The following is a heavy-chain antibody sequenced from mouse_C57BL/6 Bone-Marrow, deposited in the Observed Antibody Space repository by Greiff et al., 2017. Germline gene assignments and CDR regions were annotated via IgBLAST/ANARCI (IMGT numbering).Heavy chain of an antibody. V-gene: IGHV1-53*01. Sequence: QVQLQQPGPELVKPGASVKLSCKASGYTFTSYWMHWVKQRPGQGLEWIGKINPSNGGTNYNEKFKSKATLTVDKSSSTAYMQLSSLTSEDSAVYYCARRGKTAQAFDYWGQGTTLTVSS. CDR1: GYTFTSYW. CDR3: ARRGKTAQAFDY. J-gene: IGHJ2*01. CDR2: INPSNGGT. D-gene: IGHD3-2*02.